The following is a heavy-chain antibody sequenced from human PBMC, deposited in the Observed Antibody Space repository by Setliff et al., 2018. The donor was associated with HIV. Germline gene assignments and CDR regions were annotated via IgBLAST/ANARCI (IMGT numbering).Heavy chain of an antibody. D-gene: IGHD3-9*01. CDR2: ISAYNGNT. Sequence: ASVKVSCKASGYTFTSYGISWVRQAPGQGLEWMGWISAYNGNTNYAQKLQGRVTMTTDTSTSTAYMELRSLRSDDTAVYYCAKDPKRYYDILTGYPSYYGMDVWGQGTTVTVSS. J-gene: IGHJ6*02. CDR3: AKDPKRYYDILTGYPSYYGMDV. V-gene: IGHV1-18*01. CDR1: GYTFTSYG.